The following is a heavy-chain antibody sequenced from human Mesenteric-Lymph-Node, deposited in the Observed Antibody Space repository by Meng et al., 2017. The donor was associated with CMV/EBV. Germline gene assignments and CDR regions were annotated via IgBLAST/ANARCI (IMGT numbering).Heavy chain of an antibody. J-gene: IGHJ3*02. CDR1: GFTFSSYG. D-gene: IGHD2-2*01. CDR2: IRYDGSNK. V-gene: IGHV3-30*02. Sequence: GESLKISCAASGFTFSSYGMHWVRQAPGKGLEWVAFIRYDGSNKYYADSVKGRFTISRDNSKNTLYLQMNSLRAEDTAVYYCAKGNRCSSTSCYGPAFDIWGQGTMVTVSS. CDR3: AKGNRCSSTSCYGPAFDI.